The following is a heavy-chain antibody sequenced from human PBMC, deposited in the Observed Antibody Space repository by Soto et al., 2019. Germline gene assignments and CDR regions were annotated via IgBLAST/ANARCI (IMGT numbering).Heavy chain of an antibody. V-gene: IGHV1-8*02. CDR3: ARWARFKGKFDY. CDR2: INPNRGIA. Sequence: ASVKVSCKASGGTFSSYTISWVRQAPGQGLEWMGWINPNRGIAGYAQKFQGRVTMTRNTSISTAYMELSSLRSEDTAVYYCARWARFKGKFDYWGQGTLVTVSS. D-gene: IGHD3-16*01. J-gene: IGHJ4*02. CDR1: GGTFSSYT.